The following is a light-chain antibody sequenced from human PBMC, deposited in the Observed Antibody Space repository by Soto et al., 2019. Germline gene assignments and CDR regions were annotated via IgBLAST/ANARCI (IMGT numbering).Light chain of an antibody. CDR3: QQRDTWLRLT. V-gene: IGKV3D-11*02. J-gene: IGKJ4*01. CDR2: NAS. CDR1: QSLNTY. Sequence: DIVLTQSPASLSLSPGEIATLSCSARQSLNTYLAWYQQKPGQHPRLLIHNASNTDTGILARLSGSGPGTDFTLTISGLEPEDFGVYYCQQRDTWLRLTFGGGTKVDIK.